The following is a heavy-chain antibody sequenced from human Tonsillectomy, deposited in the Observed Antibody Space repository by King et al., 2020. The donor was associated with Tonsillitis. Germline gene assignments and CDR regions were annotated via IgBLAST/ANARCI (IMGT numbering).Heavy chain of an antibody. D-gene: IGHD5-18*01. CDR2: ISYDGSSK. J-gene: IGHJ6*02. Sequence: VQLVESGGGVVQPGRSLRLSCAASGFTFSSYGMHWVRQAPGKGLEWVAVISYDGSSKYYADSVKGRFTISRDNSKNTLYLQMNSLRAEDTAVYYCARVGGYSYGLGGMDVWGQGTTVTVSS. CDR1: GFTFSSYG. CDR3: ARVGGYSYGLGGMDV. V-gene: IGHV3-33*05.